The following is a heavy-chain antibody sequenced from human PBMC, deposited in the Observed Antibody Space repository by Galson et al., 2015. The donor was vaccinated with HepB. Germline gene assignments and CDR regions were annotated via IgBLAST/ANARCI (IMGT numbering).Heavy chain of an antibody. CDR2: ISGSGSTT. V-gene: IGHV3-23*01. CDR1: GFNFSSYA. CDR3: AKGRRQWLLPYYFDY. J-gene: IGHJ4*02. D-gene: IGHD6-19*01. Sequence: SLRLSCAASGFNFSSYAMSWVRQAPGKGLEWVSVISGSGSTTHHADSVKGRFTISRDNSKNTLYLQMNSLRAEDTAVYYCAKGRRQWLLPYYFDYWGQGTLVTVSS.